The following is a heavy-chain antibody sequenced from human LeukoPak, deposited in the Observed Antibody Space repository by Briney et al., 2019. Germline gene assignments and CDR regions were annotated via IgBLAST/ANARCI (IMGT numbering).Heavy chain of an antibody. D-gene: IGHD3-10*01. J-gene: IGHJ4*02. CDR1: GFTFSAYY. CDR3: ARDVEYVPGRYTYDF. CDR2: IKQDGSEK. V-gene: IGHV3-7*01. Sequence: PGGSLRLSCGASGFTFSAYYMSWVRQAPGKGLEWVATIKQDGSEKNYVDSVKGRFSISRDNARNSLYLQMNSLRAEDTAVYYCARDVEYVPGRYTYDFWGQGALVTVSS.